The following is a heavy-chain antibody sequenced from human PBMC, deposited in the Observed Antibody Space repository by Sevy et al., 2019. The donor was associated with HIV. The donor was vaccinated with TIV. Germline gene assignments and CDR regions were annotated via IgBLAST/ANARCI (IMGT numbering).Heavy chain of an antibody. CDR3: AKDGYKPSVGDENYYYYYMDV. CDR1: GFTVSTYA. D-gene: IGHD1-20*01. V-gene: IGHV3-23*01. J-gene: IGHJ6*03. Sequence: GGSLRLSCAASGFTVSTYAINWVRQAPGEGLEWVSAITGGGDSIYYADSVKGRFTISRDNSKNTLYLQMNSLRAEDTAVYYCAKDGYKPSVGDENYYYYYMDVWGKGTTVTVSS. CDR2: ITGGGDSI.